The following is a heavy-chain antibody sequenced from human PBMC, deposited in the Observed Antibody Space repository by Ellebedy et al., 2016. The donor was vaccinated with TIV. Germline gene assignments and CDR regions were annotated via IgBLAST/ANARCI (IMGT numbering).Heavy chain of an antibody. V-gene: IGHV1-3*01. J-gene: IGHJ5*02. CDR1: GYTFTSYA. D-gene: IGHD2-21*02. Sequence: ASVKVSXXASGYTFTSYAMHWVRQAPGQRLEWMGWINAGNGNTKYSQKFQGRVTITRDTSASTAYMELSSLRSEDTAVYYCARAGRRGDYTYWFDPWGQGTLVTVSS. CDR3: ARAGRRGDYTYWFDP. CDR2: INAGNGNT.